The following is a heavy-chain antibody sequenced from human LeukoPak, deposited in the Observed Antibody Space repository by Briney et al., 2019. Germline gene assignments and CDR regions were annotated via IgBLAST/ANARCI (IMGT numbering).Heavy chain of an antibody. CDR3: ARGPRFSTVTPSYFDY. D-gene: IGHD4-17*01. V-gene: IGHV3-48*03. CDR1: GFTFSSYE. CDR2: ISSSGSAI. Sequence: GGSLRLSCAASGFTFSSYEMNWVRQALGKGLEWVSYISSSGSAIYYADSVKGRFTISRDNAKNSLYLQMNSLRAEDTAVYYCARGPRFSTVTPSYFDYWGQGTPVIVSS. J-gene: IGHJ4*02.